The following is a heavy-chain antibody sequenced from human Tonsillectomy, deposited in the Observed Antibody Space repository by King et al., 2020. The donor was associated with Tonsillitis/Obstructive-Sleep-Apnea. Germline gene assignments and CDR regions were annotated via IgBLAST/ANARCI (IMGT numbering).Heavy chain of an antibody. CDR1: GFTFSSYA. J-gene: IGHJ4*02. CDR2: MSYDGSNE. D-gene: IGHD4-17*01. CDR3: ARGSYGDVYFDY. Sequence: VQLVESGGGVVQPGRSLRLSCAASGFTFSSYAMHWVRQAPGKGLEWVAVMSYDGSNEYYADSVKGRFTISRDNSKNTLYLQMNSLRAEDTAVYHCARGSYGDVYFDYWGQGTLVTVSS. V-gene: IGHV3-30*01.